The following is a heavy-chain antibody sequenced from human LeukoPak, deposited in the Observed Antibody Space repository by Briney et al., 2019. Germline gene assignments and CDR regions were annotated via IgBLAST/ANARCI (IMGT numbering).Heavy chain of an antibody. D-gene: IGHD6-13*01. CDR3: ARDQSSSWGPNWESWFDP. Sequence: ASVKVSCKASGYTFTGYYMHWVRQAPGQGLEWMGWINPNSGGTNYAQKFQGRVTMTRDTSISTAYMELSRLRSDDTAVYYCARDQSSSWGPNWESWFDPWGQGTLVTVSS. J-gene: IGHJ5*02. CDR1: GYTFTGYY. V-gene: IGHV1-2*02. CDR2: INPNSGGT.